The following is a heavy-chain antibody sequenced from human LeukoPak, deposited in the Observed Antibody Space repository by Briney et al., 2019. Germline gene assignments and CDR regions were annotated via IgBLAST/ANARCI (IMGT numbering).Heavy chain of an antibody. V-gene: IGHV3-23*01. J-gene: IGHJ3*02. CDR1: GFTFSSYA. CDR2: ISGSGGST. D-gene: IGHD6-6*01. CDR3: AMSYSSSSVVAFDI. Sequence: GGSLRLSCVASGFTFSSYAINWVRQVPGKGLEWVSAISGSGGSTFYVDSVKGRFTISRDNSKNTLYLQMNSPRAEDTAVYYCAMSYSSSSVVAFDIWGQGTMVTVSS.